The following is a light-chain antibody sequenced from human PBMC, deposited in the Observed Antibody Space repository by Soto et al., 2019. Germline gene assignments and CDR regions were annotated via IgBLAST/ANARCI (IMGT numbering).Light chain of an antibody. Sequence: QSALTQPASVSGAPGQRVTISCTGSSSNIGAGYDVHWYQQLPGTAPKLFIYGNSNRPSGVPYRFSGSKSGTSASLAITGLQPEDEADYYCQSYDSSLSGSVFGGGTKVTVL. CDR3: QSYDSSLSGSV. V-gene: IGLV1-40*01. CDR2: GNS. J-gene: IGLJ2*01. CDR1: SSNIGAGYD.